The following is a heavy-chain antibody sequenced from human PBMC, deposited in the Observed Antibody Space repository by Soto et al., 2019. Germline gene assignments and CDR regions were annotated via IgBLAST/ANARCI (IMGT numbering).Heavy chain of an antibody. Sequence: QVQLVQSGAEVKKTGASVKVSCKASGYTFTSYGLSWVRQAPGQGIEWMGWISGYNGDINYAPKLQGRVTITRDTSTSTAYMELRSLRSDDTAIYYCARGSPFHNWGQGTLITVSS. V-gene: IGHV1-18*01. J-gene: IGHJ4*02. CDR1: GYTFTSYG. CDR3: ARGSPFHN. CDR2: ISGYNGDI.